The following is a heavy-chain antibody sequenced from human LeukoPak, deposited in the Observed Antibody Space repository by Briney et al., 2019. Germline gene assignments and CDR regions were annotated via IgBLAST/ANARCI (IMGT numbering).Heavy chain of an antibody. CDR2: IYPGDSDT. Sequence: KFGESLKISCKGSGYSFTSYWIGWVRQMPGKGLEWMGIIYPGDSDTRYSPSFQGQVTISADKSISTAYLQWSSLKASDTAMYYCARQFCSGGSCYWFDPWGQGTLVTVSS. J-gene: IGHJ5*02. V-gene: IGHV5-51*01. CDR1: GYSFTSYW. D-gene: IGHD2-15*01. CDR3: ARQFCSGGSCYWFDP.